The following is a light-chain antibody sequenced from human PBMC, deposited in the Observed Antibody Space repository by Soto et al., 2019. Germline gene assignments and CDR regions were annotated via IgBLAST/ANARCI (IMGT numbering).Light chain of an antibody. CDR1: SSDVGTYNL. CDR2: EDT. Sequence: QSVLTQPASVSGSPGQSITISCTGTSSDVGTYNLVSWYQQHPGKAPKLMIYEDTKRPSGFSNRFSGSKSGNTASLTISGLQAEDEADYYCCSYAGSSTWVFGGGTKLTVL. V-gene: IGLV2-23*01. CDR3: CSYAGSSTWV. J-gene: IGLJ3*02.